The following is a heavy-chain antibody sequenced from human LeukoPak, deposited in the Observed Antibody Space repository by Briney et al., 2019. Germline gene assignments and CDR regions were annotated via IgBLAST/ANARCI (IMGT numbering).Heavy chain of an antibody. D-gene: IGHD1-14*01. CDR3: ARDKPRINYYYYYGMDV. CDR1: GGSFSGFY. J-gene: IGHJ6*02. CDR2: INHSGST. Sequence: TSETLSLTCAVYGGSFSGFYWSWIRHSPGKGLEWIGEINHSGSTNYNPSLKSRVAISVDASKDQFSLKLSSVTAADTAVYYCARDKPRINYYYYYGMDVWGQGTTVTVSS. V-gene: IGHV4-34*01.